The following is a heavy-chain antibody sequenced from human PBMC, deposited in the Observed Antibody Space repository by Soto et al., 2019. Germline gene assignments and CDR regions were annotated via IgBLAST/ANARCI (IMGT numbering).Heavy chain of an antibody. CDR3: ARESDYLTSNFDY. CDR1: GFTFTRYS. CDR2: ISSTTNYI. V-gene: IGHV3-21*06. J-gene: IGHJ4*02. D-gene: IGHD4-17*01. Sequence: EVQLVESGGGLVKPGGSLRLSCAASGFTFTRYSMNWVRQAPGKGLEWVSSISSTTNYIYYGDSMKGRFTISKYNAKNTLTLEMNILRAENTAVYYCARESDYLTSNFDYWGQGTLVTVSS.